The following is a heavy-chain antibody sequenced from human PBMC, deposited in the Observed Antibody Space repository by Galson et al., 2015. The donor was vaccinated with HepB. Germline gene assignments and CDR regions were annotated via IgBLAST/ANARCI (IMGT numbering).Heavy chain of an antibody. V-gene: IGHV4-61*03. CDR3: ARWDIVVVPAAIPPRANGSPPTGAHDY. D-gene: IGHD2-2*01. CDR1: GGSVSSGSYY. CDR2: IYYSGST. Sequence: ATLSLTCTVSGGSVSSGSYYWSWIRQPPGKGVEWIGYIYYSGSTNYNPSLKSRVTISEDTSMNHFTLKLSSVTAADTAVYYCARWDIVVVPAAIPPRANGSPPTGAHDYWGQGTLVTVSS. J-gene: IGHJ4*02.